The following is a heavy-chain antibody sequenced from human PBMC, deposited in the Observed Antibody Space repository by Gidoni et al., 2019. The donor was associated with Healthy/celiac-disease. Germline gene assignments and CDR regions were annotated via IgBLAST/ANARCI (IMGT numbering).Heavy chain of an antibody. Sequence: QVQLVQSGAEVKKPGSSVKVSCKASGGTFSSYAISWVRQAPGQGLEWMGGIIPIFGTANYAQKFQGRVTITADKSTSTAYMELSSLRSEDTAVYYCASHPPQHHGVVGWFDPWGQGTLVTVSS. CDR3: ASHPPQHHGVVGWFDP. CDR1: GGTFSSYA. J-gene: IGHJ5*02. D-gene: IGHD2-15*01. V-gene: IGHV1-69*06. CDR2: IIPIFGTA.